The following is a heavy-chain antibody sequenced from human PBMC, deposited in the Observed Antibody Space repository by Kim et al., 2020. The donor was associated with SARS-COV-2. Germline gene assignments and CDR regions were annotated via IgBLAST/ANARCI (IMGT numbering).Heavy chain of an antibody. D-gene: IGHD3-10*01. CDR2: ISSSSSYI. V-gene: IGHV3-21*01. CDR3: ARGRGLLWFGELGG. CDR1: GFTFSSYS. Sequence: GGSLRLSCAASGFTFSSYSMNWVRQAPGKGLEWVSSISSSSSYIYYADSVKGRFTISRDNAKNSLYLQMNSLRAEDTAVYYCARGRGLLWFGELGGWGQGTLVTVSS. J-gene: IGHJ4*02.